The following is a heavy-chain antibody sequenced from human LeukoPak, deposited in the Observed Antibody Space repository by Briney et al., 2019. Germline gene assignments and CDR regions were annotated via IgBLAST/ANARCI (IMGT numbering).Heavy chain of an antibody. D-gene: IGHD2-8*01. Sequence: SETLSLTCTVSGYSISSGYYWVWIRQTPGKGLEWIGSIYYSGSTYYNPSLKSRVTISVDTSKNQFSLKLSSVTAADTAVYYCARDRAYIVPGELAWIDPWGQGTLVTVSS. CDR3: ARDRAYIVPGELAWIDP. V-gene: IGHV4-38-2*02. J-gene: IGHJ5*02. CDR2: IYYSGST. CDR1: GYSISSGYY.